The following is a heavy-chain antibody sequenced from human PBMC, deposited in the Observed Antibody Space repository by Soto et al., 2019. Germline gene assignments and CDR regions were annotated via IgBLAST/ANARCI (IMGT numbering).Heavy chain of an antibody. Sequence: PSETLSLTCAVSGYPISSGYYWSWIWQPPGKGLEWIGSIYHSGTAYYNPSLSSRATISVDTSKNEFSLNLNSVTAADTAVYYCARYVDYGGNFLHPVPYGMDVWGQGTTVTVSS. CDR1: GYPISSGYY. CDR3: ARYVDYGGNFLHPVPYGMDV. CDR2: IYHSGTA. J-gene: IGHJ6*02. D-gene: IGHD4-17*01. V-gene: IGHV4-38-2*01.